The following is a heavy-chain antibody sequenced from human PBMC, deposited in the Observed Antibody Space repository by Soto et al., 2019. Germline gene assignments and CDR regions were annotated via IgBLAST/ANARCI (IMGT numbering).Heavy chain of an antibody. V-gene: IGHV1-46*01. J-gene: IGHJ1*01. Sequence: QVQLVQSGAEVKKPGASVKVSCKTSGYIFTAYSMHWVRQAPGQGLEWMGVVNPSGGSANYAQSFDGRVTLTRDTSTSTFYMELSSLRSEDTAVYYCAREENCRGGTCYSEYFHHWGQGTLVTDSS. CDR1: GYIFTAYS. D-gene: IGHD2-15*01. CDR3: AREENCRGGTCYSEYFHH. CDR2: VNPSGGSA.